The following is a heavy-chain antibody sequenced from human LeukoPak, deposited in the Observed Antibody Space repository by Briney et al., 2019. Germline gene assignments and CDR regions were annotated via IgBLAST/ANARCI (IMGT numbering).Heavy chain of an antibody. CDR3: ARHCSSTSCYWDYFDY. Sequence: ASVKVSCKASGYTFTSYGISWVRQAPGQGLEWTGWISGHNGNRNYAQKLQGRVTMTTDTSTSTAYMEVRSLRSDDTAVYYCARHCSSTSCYWDYFDYWGQGTLVTVSS. CDR1: GYTFTSYG. D-gene: IGHD2-2*01. V-gene: IGHV1-18*01. CDR2: ISGHNGNR. J-gene: IGHJ4*02.